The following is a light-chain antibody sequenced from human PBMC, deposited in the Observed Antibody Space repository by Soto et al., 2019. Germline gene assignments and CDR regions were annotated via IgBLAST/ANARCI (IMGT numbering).Light chain of an antibody. Sequence: EILLTQTPATHSLSPGRIEKISVRASQSVSRYLAWYQQKPGQAPRLLIYDASNRATGIPARFSGSGSGTDFTLTISRLEPEDFAVYYCQQYGSSGTFAQRAKVDI. CDR2: DAS. V-gene: IGKV3-11*01. CDR1: QSVSRY. CDR3: QQYGSSGT. J-gene: IGKJ1*01.